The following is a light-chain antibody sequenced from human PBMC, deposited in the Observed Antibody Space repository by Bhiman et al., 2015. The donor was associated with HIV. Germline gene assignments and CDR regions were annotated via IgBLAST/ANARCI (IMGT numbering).Light chain of an antibody. CDR1: SGDLGP. Sequence: QSALTQPASVSGSPGQSITISCTAASGDLGPVSWYQQHPATAPKLLIYEVSKRPSGVPDRFSGSKSGNTASLTVSGLQAEDEADYYCSSYRLFGGGTKLTVL. J-gene: IGLJ3*02. CDR3: SSYRL. V-gene: IGLV2-8*01. CDR2: EVS.